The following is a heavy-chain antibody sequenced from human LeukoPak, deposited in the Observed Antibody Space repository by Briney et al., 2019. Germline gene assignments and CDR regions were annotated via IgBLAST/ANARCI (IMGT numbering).Heavy chain of an antibody. Sequence: SXISGSRGSTHYADSLKGRFTISRDNSKNTLYLQMNSLRAEDTAVYYCGKVAGLWFGESHDNWGQGTLVTVSS. CDR3: GKVAGLWFGESHDN. D-gene: IGHD3-10*01. CDR2: ISGSRGST. V-gene: IGHV3-23*01. J-gene: IGHJ4*02.